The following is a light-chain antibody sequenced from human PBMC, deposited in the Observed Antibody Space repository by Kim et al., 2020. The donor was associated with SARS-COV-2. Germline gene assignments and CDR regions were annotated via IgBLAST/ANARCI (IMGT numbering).Light chain of an antibody. J-gene: IGKJ1*01. CDR3: QQYNIWWT. V-gene: IGKV3-15*01. CDR1: QSVSK. Sequence: EIVMTQSPATLSVSPGERATLSCRASQSVSKLAWYQQRPGQAPRLLIYGASTRATGIPARFSGSGSGTEFTLTISSLQSEDFAVYYCQQYNIWWTFGQGTKVDIK. CDR2: GAS.